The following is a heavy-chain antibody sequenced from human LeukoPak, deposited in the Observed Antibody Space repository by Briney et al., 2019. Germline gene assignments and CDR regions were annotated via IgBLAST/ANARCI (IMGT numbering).Heavy chain of an antibody. J-gene: IGHJ6*03. Sequence: GGSLRLSCAASGFTFSSYGMHWVRQAPGKGLEWVSGINWNGGSTGYADSVKGRFTISRDNAKNSLYLQMNSLRAEDTAVYYCARDSSDYYYYYYMDVWGKGTTVTVSS. D-gene: IGHD2-21*02. CDR2: INWNGGST. V-gene: IGHV3-20*04. CDR3: ARDSSDYYYYYYMDV. CDR1: GFTFSSYG.